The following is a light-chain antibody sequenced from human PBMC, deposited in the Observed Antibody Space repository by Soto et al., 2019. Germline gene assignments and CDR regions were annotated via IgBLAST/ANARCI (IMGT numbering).Light chain of an antibody. CDR1: QSVSSSY. CDR3: QQYGSSPGIT. J-gene: IGKJ3*01. CDR2: GAS. Sequence: EIVLTQSPGTLSLSPGERATLSCRASQSVSSSYLAWYQQKPGQAPRLLIYGASSRGTGIPDRFSGSGSGTEFSLTISRLEPDDVAVYYCQQYGSSPGITFGPGTKVDIK. V-gene: IGKV3-20*01.